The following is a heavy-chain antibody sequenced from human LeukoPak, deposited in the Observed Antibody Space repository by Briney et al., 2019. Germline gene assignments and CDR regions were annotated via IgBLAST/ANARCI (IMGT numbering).Heavy chain of an antibody. V-gene: IGHV5-51*01. CDR3: ARLDLEGPFDP. CDR2: IYPGDSDT. CDR1: GFTFTSYW. J-gene: IGHJ5*02. Sequence: GESLKISCEGSGFTFTSYWIGWVRQMPGKGLEWMGIIYPGDSDTRYSPSFQGQVTISADTSINTAYLQWSSLKASDTAMYYCARLDLEGPFDPWGQGTLVTVSS.